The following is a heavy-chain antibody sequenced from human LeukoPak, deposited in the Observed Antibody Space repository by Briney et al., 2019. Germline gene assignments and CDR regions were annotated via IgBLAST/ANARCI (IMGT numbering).Heavy chain of an antibody. CDR1: GYTFTSYD. D-gene: IGHD2-2*01. V-gene: IGHV1-8*01. Sequence: ASVKVSCKASGYTFTSYDINWVRQATGQGLEWMGWTNPNSGNTGYAQKFQGRVTMTRNTSISTAYMELSSLRSEDTAVYYCARVKDVVPAAIAGLEQLGNYYYYYMDVWGKGTTVTVSS. CDR3: ARVKDVVPAAIAGLEQLGNYYYYYMDV. CDR2: TNPNSGNT. J-gene: IGHJ6*03.